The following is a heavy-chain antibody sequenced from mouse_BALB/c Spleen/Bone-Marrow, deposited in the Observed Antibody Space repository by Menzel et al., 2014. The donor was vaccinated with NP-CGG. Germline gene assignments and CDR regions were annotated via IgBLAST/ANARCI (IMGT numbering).Heavy chain of an antibody. Sequence: VKLQESGPEVVRPGVSVKLSCKGSGYTFTAYAMHWVKQSHAESLEWIGLISTYSGNTHYNQDFKGKATMTVDKSSSTAYMELARLTSEDSAIYYCARNFYGSRYFDYWGQGTTLTVSS. CDR2: ISTYSGNT. CDR3: ARNFYGSRYFDY. J-gene: IGHJ2*01. D-gene: IGHD1-1*01. CDR1: GYTFTAYA. V-gene: IGHV1-67*01.